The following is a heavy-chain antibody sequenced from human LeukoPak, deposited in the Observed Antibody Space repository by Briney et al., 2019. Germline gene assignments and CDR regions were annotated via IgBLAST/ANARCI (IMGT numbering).Heavy chain of an antibody. CDR1: GESFSAYF. CDR2: INHRGSS. CDR3: ARGSSFDGYCSAGACDAGYYDS. V-gene: IGHV4-34*01. J-gene: IGHJ4*02. Sequence: SETLSLTCAAYGESFSAYFWNWIRQAPGKPLEYIGEINHRGSSHYNPSLKTRVTLSVGTSKNQFSLKLTSVTAADTAVYFCARGSSFDGYCSAGACDAGYYDSWGQGTPVTVSS. D-gene: IGHD2-15*01.